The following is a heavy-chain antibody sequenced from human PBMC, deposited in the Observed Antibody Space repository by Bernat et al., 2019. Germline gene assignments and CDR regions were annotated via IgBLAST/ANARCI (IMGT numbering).Heavy chain of an antibody. Sequence: EVQLVESGGGLVQPGGSLRLSCAASGFTFSSYWMHWVRQAPGKGLGWVSRINSDGSSTSYADSVKGRFTISRDNAKNTLYLQMNSLRAEDTAVYYCARDDYIWGSYQGDAFDIWGQGTMVTVSS. V-gene: IGHV3-74*01. CDR3: ARDDYIWGSYQGDAFDI. CDR2: INSDGSST. D-gene: IGHD3-16*02. CDR1: GFTFSSYW. J-gene: IGHJ3*02.